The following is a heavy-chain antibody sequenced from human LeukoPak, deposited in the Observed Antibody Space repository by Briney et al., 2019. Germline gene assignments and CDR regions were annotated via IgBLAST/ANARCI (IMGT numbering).Heavy chain of an antibody. CDR1: GYSISSGYY. V-gene: IGHV4-38-2*01. CDR2: IYHSGST. Sequence: VKPSETLSLTCAVSGYSISSGYYWGWIRQPPGKGLEWIGSIYHSGSTYYNPSLKGRVTISVDTSKNQFSLKLSSVTAADTAVYYCARHQRMGRITMIVVGGLDYWGQGTLVTVSS. D-gene: IGHD3-22*01. J-gene: IGHJ4*02. CDR3: ARHQRMGRITMIVVGGLDY.